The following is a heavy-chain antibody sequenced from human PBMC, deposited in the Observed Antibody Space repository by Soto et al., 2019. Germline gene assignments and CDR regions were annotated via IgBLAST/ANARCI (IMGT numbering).Heavy chain of an antibody. V-gene: IGHV1-69*06. CDR3: ARGGSTWLQLKK. CDR1: GGTFSSYA. D-gene: IGHD5-12*01. CDR2: IIPIFGTA. J-gene: IGHJ4*02. Sequence: SVKFSCNSSGGTFSSYAISCLRQAPGQVLYWMGGIIPIFGTANYAQNFQGRLTITSDKSTITAYMALSSLRSEDKAVYYCARGGSTWLQLKKWGQGTLVTV.